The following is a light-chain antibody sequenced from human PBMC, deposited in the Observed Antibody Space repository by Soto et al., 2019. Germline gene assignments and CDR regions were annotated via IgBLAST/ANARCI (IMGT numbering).Light chain of an antibody. CDR3: QSYDSSLSGSAV. CDR2: ANS. CDR1: NSNIGAGYD. Sequence: QSVLTQPPSVSGAPGQRVTISCTGSNSNIGAGYDVHWYQQLPGTAPKLLIYANSNRPSGVPDRFSGSKSGTSASLAITGLQAEDEADYYCQSYDSSLSGSAVFGGGTQLTVL. J-gene: IGLJ7*01. V-gene: IGLV1-40*01.